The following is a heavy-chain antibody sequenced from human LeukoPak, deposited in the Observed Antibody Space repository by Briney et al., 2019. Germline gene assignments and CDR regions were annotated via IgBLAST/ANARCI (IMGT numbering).Heavy chain of an antibody. V-gene: IGHV4-39*01. Sequence: PSETLSLTCSVSGDSIDSGDYYWGWIRQPPGKGLEWIGSIYYSGSTYYNPSLKSRVTISVDTSKNQFSLKLSSVTAADTAVYYCARHDSSSWYDRRPSQFDYWGQGTLVTVSS. CDR2: IYYSGST. J-gene: IGHJ4*02. D-gene: IGHD6-13*01. CDR1: GDSIDSGDYY. CDR3: ARHDSSSWYDRRPSQFDY.